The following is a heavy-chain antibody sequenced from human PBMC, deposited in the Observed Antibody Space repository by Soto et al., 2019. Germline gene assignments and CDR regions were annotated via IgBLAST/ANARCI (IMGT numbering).Heavy chain of an antibody. V-gene: IGHV4-59*04. J-gene: IGHJ5*02. D-gene: IGHD2-2*01. CDR2: IYHSGST. CDR1: GGSINGYY. Sequence: SETLSLTCTVSGGSINGYYCSWIRQAPGKGLEWIGSIYHSGSTFYNPSLKSRVSMSLDSSKNVVSLKLSSVTAADTAVYYCVREGYCGTNSCNWFDPWGQGTLVTVSS. CDR3: VREGYCGTNSCNWFDP.